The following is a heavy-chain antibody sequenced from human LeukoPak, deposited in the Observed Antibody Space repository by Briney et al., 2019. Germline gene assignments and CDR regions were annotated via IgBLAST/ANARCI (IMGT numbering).Heavy chain of an antibody. J-gene: IGHJ1*01. Sequence: SETLSLTCTVSGGSISNYYWSWIRQPPGKGLECIGYIYYSGSTNYNPSLKSRVTISVDTSKNQSSLKLSSVTAADTAVYYCARHGGYSSPYLHWGQGTLVTVSS. CDR2: IYYSGST. V-gene: IGHV4-59*08. CDR3: ARHGGYSSPYLH. CDR1: GGSISNYY. D-gene: IGHD6-13*01.